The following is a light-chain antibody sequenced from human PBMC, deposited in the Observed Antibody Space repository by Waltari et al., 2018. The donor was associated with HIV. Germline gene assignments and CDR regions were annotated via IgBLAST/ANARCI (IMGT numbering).Light chain of an antibody. CDR2: GNN. V-gene: IGLV1-40*01. CDR1: SSNTGAGYD. CDR3: QSYDSRLRAVV. J-gene: IGLJ2*01. Sequence: QSVLTQPPSVSGAPGQRVTISCTGSSSNTGAGYDVHWYQQLPGTAPKLRISGNNKRPSGVPDRFSGAKSGTSVSLAITGIQAEDEADYFCQSYDSRLRAVVFGGGTKLTVL.